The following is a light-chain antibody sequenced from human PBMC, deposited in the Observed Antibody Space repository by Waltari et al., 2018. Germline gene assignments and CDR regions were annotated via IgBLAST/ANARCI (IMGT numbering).Light chain of an antibody. CDR2: AAS. V-gene: IGKV1-39*01. CDR3: QQSYSTPHT. CDR1: QTINSY. J-gene: IGKJ3*01. Sequence: DIQMTQSPSSLSASVGDRITITCRASQTINSYLNWYQQKPGKAPTLLIYAASSLQSGVPSRFSGTGSGTDFTLTISNLQPEDFATYYCQQSYSTPHTFGPGTKVDIK.